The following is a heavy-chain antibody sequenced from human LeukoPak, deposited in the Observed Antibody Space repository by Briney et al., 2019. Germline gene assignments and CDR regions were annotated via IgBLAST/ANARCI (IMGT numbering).Heavy chain of an antibody. CDR3: ARANPRFYYLFDY. CDR1: GYTFTSYY. J-gene: IGHJ4*02. Sequence: GASVKFPCKASGYTFTSYYMHWVRQAPGQGLEWMGIINPSGGSTSYAQKFQGRVTMTRDTSTSTVYMELSSLRSEDTAVYYCARANPRFYYLFDYWGQGTLVTVSS. CDR2: INPSGGST. D-gene: IGHD1-26*01. V-gene: IGHV1-46*01.